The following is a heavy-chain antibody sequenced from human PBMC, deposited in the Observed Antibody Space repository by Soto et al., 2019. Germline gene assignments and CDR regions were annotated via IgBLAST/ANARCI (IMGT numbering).Heavy chain of an antibody. CDR1: GYTFTSYA. Sequence: QVQLVQSGAEVKKPGASVKVSCKASGYTFTSYAMHWVRQAPGQRLEWMGWINAGNGNTKYSQKFQGRVTITRDTSASTVDMELSSLRSEDTAVYYCATDRAYYYDSSGYSSFDYWGQGTLVTVSS. V-gene: IGHV1-3*01. J-gene: IGHJ4*02. CDR3: ATDRAYYYDSSGYSSFDY. D-gene: IGHD3-22*01. CDR2: INAGNGNT.